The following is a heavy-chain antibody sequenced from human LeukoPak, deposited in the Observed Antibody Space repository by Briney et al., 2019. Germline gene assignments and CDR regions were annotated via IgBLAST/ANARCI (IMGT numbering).Heavy chain of an antibody. CDR3: ARGMRSHYYDFTGLYYYYLDL. V-gene: IGHV1-69*05. D-gene: IGHD3/OR15-3a*01. CDR2: IIPIFGST. J-gene: IGHJ6*03. Sequence: GSLVKVSCKASAGSFSGQAVTWVRQAPGQGPECLGRIIPIFGSTEYAQKFQGRVTITTDKSATTAYMELTGLTSDDTAVYYCARGMRSHYYDFTGLYYYYLDLWGKGTIVTVSS. CDR1: AGSFSGQA.